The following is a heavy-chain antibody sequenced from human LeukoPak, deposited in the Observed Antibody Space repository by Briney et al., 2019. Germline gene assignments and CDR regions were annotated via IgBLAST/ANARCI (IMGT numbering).Heavy chain of an antibody. Sequence: SETLSLTCAVYGGSFSGYYWSWIRQPPGKGLEWIGEINHSGGTNYNPSLKSRVTISVDTSRNRFFLNLTSVTATDTAVYYCARHYGPWGQGTLVTVSS. CDR1: GGSFSGYY. V-gene: IGHV4-34*01. CDR2: INHSGGT. J-gene: IGHJ5*02. D-gene: IGHD3-16*01. CDR3: ARHYGP.